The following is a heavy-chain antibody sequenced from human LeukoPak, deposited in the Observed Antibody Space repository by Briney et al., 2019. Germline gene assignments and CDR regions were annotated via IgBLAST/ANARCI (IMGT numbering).Heavy chain of an antibody. CDR3: ARGAPLDY. CDR2: ISTFNGNT. V-gene: IGHV1-18*01. Sequence: ASVKVSCKASGYMFTKYGINWVRQAPGQGLEWVGRISTFNGNTNYAQKFQGRVSMTTDTSTSTAYMELRSPRSGDTATYFCARGAPLDYWGQGTLVTVSS. CDR1: GYMFTKYG. J-gene: IGHJ4*02.